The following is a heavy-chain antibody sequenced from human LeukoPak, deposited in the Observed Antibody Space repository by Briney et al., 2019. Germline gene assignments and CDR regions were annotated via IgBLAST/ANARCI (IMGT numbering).Heavy chain of an antibody. V-gene: IGHV3-23*01. J-gene: IGHJ4*02. CDR3: VKESPYPEGSTARIYYFDN. CDR2: LTPAGTT. CDR1: GFTFANYA. D-gene: IGHD2-2*01. Sequence: GRSLRLSCAAPGFTFANYAMSWVRQAPGKGLEWVSALTPAGTTFYADIVKGRFSVSRDNSKNTLSLQMNSLRAEDTAVYYCVKESPYPEGSTARIYYFDNWGQGTLVTVSS.